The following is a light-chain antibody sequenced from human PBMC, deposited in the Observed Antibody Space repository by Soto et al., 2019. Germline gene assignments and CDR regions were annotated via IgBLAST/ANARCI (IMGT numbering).Light chain of an antibody. CDR3: QQSNNWPLYT. V-gene: IGKV3-15*01. CDR2: GAS. CDR1: QSVSSN. Sequence: EIVMTQSPATLSVSPGERATLSCRASQSVSSNLAWYQQKPGQAPRLLIYGASTRATGIPARFSGSGSGTEFTLTISSLQSEDFAVYYCQQSNNWPLYTFGQGTKVDIK. J-gene: IGKJ2*01.